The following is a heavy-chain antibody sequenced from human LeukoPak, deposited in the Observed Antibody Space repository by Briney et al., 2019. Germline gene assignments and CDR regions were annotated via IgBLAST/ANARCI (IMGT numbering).Heavy chain of an antibody. Sequence: GGSLRLSCAASGFTVSSNYMSWVRQAPGKGPEWVSIISYNGVTTYYADSVKGRVSFSRDNSKNMMYLEMNSLRAEDTAVYFCARGLDSSSWARVFDFWGPGTLLIVSS. CDR1: GFTVSSNY. CDR2: ISYNGVTT. J-gene: IGHJ4*02. D-gene: IGHD3-22*01. CDR3: ARGLDSSSWARVFDF. V-gene: IGHV3-53*01.